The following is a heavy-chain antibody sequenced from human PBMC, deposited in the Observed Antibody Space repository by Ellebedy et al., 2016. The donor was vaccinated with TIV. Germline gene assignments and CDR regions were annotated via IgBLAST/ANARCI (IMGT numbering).Heavy chain of an antibody. CDR1: GGTFSSYA. V-gene: IGHV1-69*04. CDR2: IIPILGIA. D-gene: IGHD4-11*01. CDR3: ASPDYSNSANDAFDI. J-gene: IGHJ3*02. Sequence: AASVKVSCKASGGTFSSYAISWVRQAPGQGLEWMGRIIPILGIANYAQKFQGRVTITADKSTSTAYMELSSLRSEDTAVYYCASPDYSNSANDAFDIWGQGTMVTVSS.